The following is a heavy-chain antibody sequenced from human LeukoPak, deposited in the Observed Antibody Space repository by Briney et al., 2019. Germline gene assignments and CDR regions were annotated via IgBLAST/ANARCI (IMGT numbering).Heavy chain of an antibody. D-gene: IGHD5-24*01. CDR3: ASGLGSEMATITDSVDY. V-gene: IGHV4-39*01. Sequence: SETLSLTCTVSGVSISSSSYYWGWIRQPPGKGLEWIGSIYYSGSTYYNPSLKSRVTISVDTSKNQFSLKLSSVTAADTAVYYCASGLGSEMATITDSVDYWGQGTLVTVSS. J-gene: IGHJ4*02. CDR1: GVSISSSSYY. CDR2: IYYSGST.